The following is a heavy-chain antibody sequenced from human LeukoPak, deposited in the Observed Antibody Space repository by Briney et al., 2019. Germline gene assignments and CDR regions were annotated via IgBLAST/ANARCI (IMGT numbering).Heavy chain of an antibody. CDR1: GFTFSSYE. D-gene: IGHD1-20*01. J-gene: IGHJ4*02. CDR3: AMRYNWNDAFDY. CDR2: ISSSSSYI. Sequence: GSLRLSCAASGFTFSSYEMNWVRQAPGKGLEWVSYISSSSSYIYYADSVKGRFTISRDNAKNSLYLQMNSLRAEDTAVYYCAMRYNWNDAFDYWGQGTLVTVSS. V-gene: IGHV3-21*05.